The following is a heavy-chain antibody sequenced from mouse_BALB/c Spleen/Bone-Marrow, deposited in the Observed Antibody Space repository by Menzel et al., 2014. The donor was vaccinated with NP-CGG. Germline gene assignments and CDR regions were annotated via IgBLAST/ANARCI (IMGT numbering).Heavy chain of an antibody. CDR2: ISSGGST. V-gene: IGHV5-6-5*01. Sequence: EVQLVESGGGLVKPGGSLKLSCAASGFTFSSYAMSWVRQTPEKRLEWVASISSGGSTYYPDGVKGRFTISRDNARNILYLQMSSLRSEDTAMYYCAREGGTTAHYYAMDYWGQGTSVTVSS. CDR3: AREGGTTAHYYAMDY. D-gene: IGHD1-2*01. J-gene: IGHJ4*01. CDR1: GFTFSSYA.